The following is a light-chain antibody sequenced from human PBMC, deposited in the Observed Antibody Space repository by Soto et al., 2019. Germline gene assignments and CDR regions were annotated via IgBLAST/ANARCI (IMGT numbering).Light chain of an antibody. CDR1: PYISNY. CDR2: DAS. J-gene: IGKJ4*01. V-gene: IGKV1-33*01. Sequence: DIQMTQSPSSLSASVVDRVTITFQASPYISNYLNLYQQKPGRAPKHLIYDASNLETAVPSKSSRSRAGANVTLTNSSRQPDDNAAVYCQQHDKLPLTFGGGTRLEIK. CDR3: QQHDKLPLT.